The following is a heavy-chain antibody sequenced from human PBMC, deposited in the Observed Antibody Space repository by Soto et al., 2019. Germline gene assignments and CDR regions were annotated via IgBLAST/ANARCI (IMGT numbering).Heavy chain of an antibody. D-gene: IGHD3-9*01. Sequence: QLQLQESGPGLVKPSEALSLTCSVSGGSISSSSYYWGWIRQSPGKGLEWIGSIYYSGSTYYKPSLKSRVTISIDKSKNQFSLKLSSLTAADTAVYYCARLEGLATISYYFDFWGQGTLVTVSS. CDR2: IYYSGST. V-gene: IGHV4-39*01. J-gene: IGHJ4*02. CDR3: ARLEGLATISYYFDF. CDR1: GGSISSSSYY.